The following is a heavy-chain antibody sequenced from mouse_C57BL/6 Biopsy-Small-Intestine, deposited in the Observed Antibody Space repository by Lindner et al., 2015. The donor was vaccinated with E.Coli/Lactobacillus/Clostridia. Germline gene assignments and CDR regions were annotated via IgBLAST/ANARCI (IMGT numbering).Heavy chain of an antibody. CDR1: GYAFSSSW. CDR2: IYPGDGDT. CDR3: ARGITVLGDYFDY. V-gene: IGHV1-82*01. D-gene: IGHD2-4*01. J-gene: IGHJ2*01. Sequence: VQLQESGPELVKPGASVKTSCKASGYAFSSSWVNWVKQRPGKGLEWIGRIYPGDGDTNYNGKFKDKATLTADKSSSTAYMQLSSLTSEDSAVYFCARGITVLGDYFDYWGQGTTLTVSS.